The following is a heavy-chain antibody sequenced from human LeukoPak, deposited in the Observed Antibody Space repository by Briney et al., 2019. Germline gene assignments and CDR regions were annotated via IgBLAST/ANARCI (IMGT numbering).Heavy chain of an antibody. Sequence: SETLSLTCTVSGGSIGRYYWSWIRQPPGKGLEWIGYIYYSGSTNYNPSLKSRVTISVDTSKNQFSLKLSSVTAADTAVYYCARAGPYTSGWQYVDYWGQGILVTVSS. CDR1: GGSIGRYY. CDR3: ARAGPYTSGWQYVDY. CDR2: IYYSGST. D-gene: IGHD6-19*01. V-gene: IGHV4-59*01. J-gene: IGHJ4*02.